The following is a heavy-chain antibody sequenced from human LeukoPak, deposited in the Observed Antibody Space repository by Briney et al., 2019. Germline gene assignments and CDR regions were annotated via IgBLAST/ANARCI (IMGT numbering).Heavy chain of an antibody. J-gene: IGHJ4*02. D-gene: IGHD3-22*01. Sequence: GGSLRLSCAASGFTFSSYAMGWVRQAPGKGPEWVSSISGSGGDTYFADSVKGRFTISRDNSKNTLHLQMKSLKVEDTAVYYCAKFRYHSNDNNYLDFNYWGQGTLVTVSS. CDR3: AKFRYHSNDNNYLDFNY. CDR1: GFTFSSYA. CDR2: ISGSGGDT. V-gene: IGHV3-23*01.